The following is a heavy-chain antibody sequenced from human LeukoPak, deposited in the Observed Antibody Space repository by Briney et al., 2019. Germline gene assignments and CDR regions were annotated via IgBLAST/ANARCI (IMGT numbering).Heavy chain of an antibody. J-gene: IGHJ4*02. CDR3: ARARGKWHLLPLDY. D-gene: IGHD1-26*01. Sequence: GASLRLSCAASRFTFSNFAMHWVRQAPGKGLEWVAIISHDGTTKHYADSVKGRFTISRDNSNSSLFLQMNSLRGEDTAVYFCARARGKWHLLPLDYWGQGTLVTVSS. CDR1: RFTFSNFA. CDR2: ISHDGTTK. V-gene: IGHV3-30*04.